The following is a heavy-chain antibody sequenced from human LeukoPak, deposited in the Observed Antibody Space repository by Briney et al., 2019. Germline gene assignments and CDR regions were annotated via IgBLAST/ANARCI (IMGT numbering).Heavy chain of an antibody. D-gene: IGHD4-17*01. J-gene: IGHJ6*04. Sequence: PGGSLRLSCAASGFTFSSYGMHWVRQAPGKGLEWVAVVSYDGSNKYYADSVKGRFTISRDNSKNTLYLQMNSLRAEDTAAYYCAKDLYGDTAFDIWGKGTTVTVSS. CDR1: GFTFSSYG. CDR3: AKDLYGDTAFDI. CDR2: VSYDGSNK. V-gene: IGHV3-30*18.